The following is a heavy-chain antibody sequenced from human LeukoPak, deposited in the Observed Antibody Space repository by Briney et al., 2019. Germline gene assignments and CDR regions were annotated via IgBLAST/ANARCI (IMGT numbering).Heavy chain of an antibody. J-gene: IGHJ4*02. V-gene: IGHV4-59*01. CDR3: ARVYCSGGSCYGYFDY. CDR2: IYYSGCT. Sequence: PSETLSLTCTVSGGTISSYYWSWIRQPPGKGLEWIGYIYYSGCTNYNPSLKSRVTISVDTSKNQFSLKLSSVTAADTAVYYCARVYCSGGSCYGYFDYWGQGTLVTVSS. D-gene: IGHD2-15*01. CDR1: GGTISSYY.